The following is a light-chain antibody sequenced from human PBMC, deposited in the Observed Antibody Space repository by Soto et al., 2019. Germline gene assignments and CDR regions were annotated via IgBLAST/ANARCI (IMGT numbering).Light chain of an antibody. J-gene: IGLJ1*01. CDR3: NSFRVSHLYV. CDR1: NSDVGDYNY. CDR2: EVS. V-gene: IGLV2-14*01. Sequence: QSVLTQPASVSGSPGQSITISCTGTNSDVGDYNYVSWYQQHPGKAPKLIIYEVSNRPSGVSDRFSASKSGNTASLTISGLQAEDEADYYCNSFRVSHLYVFGTGTKVTVL.